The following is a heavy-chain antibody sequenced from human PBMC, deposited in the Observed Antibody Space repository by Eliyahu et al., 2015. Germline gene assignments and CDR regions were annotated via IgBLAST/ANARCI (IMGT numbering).Heavy chain of an antibody. V-gene: IGHV4-34*01. CDR1: GGSXXGYY. CDR2: INHSGST. D-gene: IGHD5-18*01. Sequence: QVQLQQWGAGLLXPSETLSLTCAVYGGSXXGYYWXWXRQPPGKGLEWIGEINHSGSTNYNPSLKSRXTISVDTSKNQFSLKLSSVTAADTAVYYCARAPTGLGDGTAMVKPFDYWGQGTLVTVSS. CDR3: ARAPTGLGDGTAMVKPFDY. J-gene: IGHJ4*02.